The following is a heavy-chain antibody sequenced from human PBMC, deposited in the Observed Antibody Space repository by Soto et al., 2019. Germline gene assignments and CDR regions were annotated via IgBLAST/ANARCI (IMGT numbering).Heavy chain of an antibody. V-gene: IGHV1-46*01. CDR3: ERESSGTQYFDY. J-gene: IGHJ4*02. D-gene: IGHD6-19*01. CDR1: GYTFTSYY. Sequence: QVQLEQSGAEVKKPGASMKVSCQASGYTFTSYYIHWVRQAPGQGLEWMGVSHVGPDTTMYAQKFQGRVTMTRDTSTSTVYMELSSLISEDTAVYFCERESSGTQYFDYWGQGTLVTVSS. CDR2: SHVGPDTT.